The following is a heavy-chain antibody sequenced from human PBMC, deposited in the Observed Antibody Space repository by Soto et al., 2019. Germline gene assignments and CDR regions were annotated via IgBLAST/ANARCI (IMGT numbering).Heavy chain of an antibody. CDR2: INPGNGNT. Sequence: GASVKVSCKASGYTFTSYGINWVRQAPGRGLEWMGWINPGNGNTKYSQQFQGRVIIDRDTSASTAYMELNSLRPGDTAVYYCARAHYDFWSGGDQYYFYGMDVWGQGTTVTVSS. J-gene: IGHJ6*02. D-gene: IGHD3-3*01. CDR3: ARAHYDFWSGGDQYYFYGMDV. CDR1: GYTFTSYG. V-gene: IGHV1-3*01.